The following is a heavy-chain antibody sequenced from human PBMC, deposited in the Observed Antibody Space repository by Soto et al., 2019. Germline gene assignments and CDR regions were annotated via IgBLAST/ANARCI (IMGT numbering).Heavy chain of an antibody. J-gene: IGHJ4*02. CDR2: VSSSGSST. CDR3: ACRDWGSGRTCDFGATAFPT. V-gene: IGHV3-23*01. Sequence: EVQLLESGGDLVQPGGSLRLSCAASGFTFSNYDMSWVRQAPGKGLEWVSSVSSSGSSTYYADSVKGRFTIYRVNSKKTLHLPVRSLGAADTLASHSACRDWGSGRTCDFGATAFPTRGQGNLVTVTS. D-gene: IGHD3-16*01. CDR1: GFTFSNYD.